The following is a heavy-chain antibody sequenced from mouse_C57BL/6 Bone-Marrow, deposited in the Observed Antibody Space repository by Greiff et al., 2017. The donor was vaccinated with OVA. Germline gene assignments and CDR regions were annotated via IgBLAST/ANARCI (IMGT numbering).Heavy chain of an antibody. CDR3: ARLSSGFDY. Sequence: QVQLQQPGAELVKPGASVKLSCKASGYTFTSYWMQWVKQRPGQGLEWIGEIDPSDSYTNYNQKFKGKATLTVDTSSRTAYMQLSSLTSEDSAVYYCARLSSGFDYWGQGTTLTVSS. CDR2: IDPSDSYT. D-gene: IGHD3-2*02. V-gene: IGHV1-50*01. J-gene: IGHJ2*01. CDR1: GYTFTSYW.